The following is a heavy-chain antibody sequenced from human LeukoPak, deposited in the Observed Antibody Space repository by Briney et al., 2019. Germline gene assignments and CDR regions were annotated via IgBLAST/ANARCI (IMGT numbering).Heavy chain of an antibody. V-gene: IGHV1-69*05. CDR2: IIPIFGTA. Sequence: SVKVSCKASGGTFISYAISWVRQAPGQGLEWMGGIIPIFGTANYAQKFQGRVTITTDESTSTAYMELSSLRSEDTAVYYCASLAVVAARRGAFDYWGQGTLVTVSS. J-gene: IGHJ4*02. CDR1: GGTFISYA. CDR3: ASLAVVAARRGAFDY. D-gene: IGHD6-6*01.